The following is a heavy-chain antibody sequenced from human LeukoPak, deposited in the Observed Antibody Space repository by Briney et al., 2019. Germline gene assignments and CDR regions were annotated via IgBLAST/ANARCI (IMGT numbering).Heavy chain of an antibody. Sequence: PGGSLRLSCAASGFTFSSYEMNWVRQAPGKGLEWVSYISSSGTTIYYADSVKGRFTISRDNVKNSLFLQVNSLRAEDTAVYYCARSSGTYHFDYWGQGTLVTVSS. CDR3: ARSSGTYHFDY. CDR1: GFTFSSYE. J-gene: IGHJ4*02. CDR2: ISSSGTTI. V-gene: IGHV3-48*03. D-gene: IGHD1-26*01.